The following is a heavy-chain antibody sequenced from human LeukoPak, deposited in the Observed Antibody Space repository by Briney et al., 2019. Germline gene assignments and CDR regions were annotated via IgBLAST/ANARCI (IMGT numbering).Heavy chain of an antibody. CDR1: GFTFSSYG. D-gene: IGHD1-26*01. Sequence: GRSLRLSCAASGFTFSSYGMHWVRQAPGKGLEWVAVIWYDGSNKYYADSVKGRFTISRDNSKNTLSLQMNSLRAEDTAVYYCARHYGIVGATIDYWGQGTLVTVSS. J-gene: IGHJ4*02. CDR3: ARHYGIVGATIDY. V-gene: IGHV3-33*01. CDR2: IWYDGSNK.